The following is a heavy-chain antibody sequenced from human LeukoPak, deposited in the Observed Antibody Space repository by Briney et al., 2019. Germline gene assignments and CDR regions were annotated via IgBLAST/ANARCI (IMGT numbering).Heavy chain of an antibody. J-gene: IGHJ4*02. CDR3: ARGGNDYGDYDLRY. CDR2: IYSGGST. Sequence: GGSLRLSCAASGFTVSSNYMSWVRQAPGKGLEWVSVIYSGGSTYYADSVKGRFTISRDNSKNTLYLQMNSLRAEDTAVYYCARGGNDYGDYDLRYWGQGTLVTVSS. V-gene: IGHV3-53*01. D-gene: IGHD4-17*01. CDR1: GFTVSSNY.